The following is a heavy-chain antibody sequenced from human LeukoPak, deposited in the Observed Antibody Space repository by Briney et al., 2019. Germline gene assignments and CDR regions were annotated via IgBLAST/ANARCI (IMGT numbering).Heavy chain of an antibody. CDR1: GGSISSGGYY. D-gene: IGHD3-22*01. J-gene: IGHJ1*01. CDR3: ARSPSRVGSGYYREYFQH. V-gene: IGHV4-31*03. Sequence: SETLSLTCTVSGGSISSGGYYWSWIRQHPGKGLEWIGYIYYSGSTYYNPSLKSRVTKSVDTSKNQFSLKLSSVTAADTAVYYCARSPSRVGSGYYREYFQHWGQGTLVTVSS. CDR2: IYYSGST.